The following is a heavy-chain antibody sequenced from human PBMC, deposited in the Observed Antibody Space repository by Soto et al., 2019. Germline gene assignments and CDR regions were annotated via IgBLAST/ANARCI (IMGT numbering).Heavy chain of an antibody. CDR1: GGTFSSYA. CDR3: ARRRYGSGSYSYNYFDY. Sequence: QVQLVQSGAEVKKPGSSVKVSCKASGGTFSSYAISWVRQAPGQGLEWMGGIIPIFGTANYAQKFQRRVTITADESTSTAYMELSSLRSEDTAVYYCARRRYGSGSYSYNYFDYWGQGTLVTVSS. V-gene: IGHV1-69*01. CDR2: IIPIFGTA. J-gene: IGHJ4*02. D-gene: IGHD3-10*01.